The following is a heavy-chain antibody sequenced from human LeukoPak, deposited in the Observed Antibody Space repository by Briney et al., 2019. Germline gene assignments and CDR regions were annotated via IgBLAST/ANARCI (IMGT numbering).Heavy chain of an antibody. J-gene: IGHJ6*02. CDR2: ISSSSSYI. CDR1: GFTFSSYS. CDR3: ASQLPYCSGGSCYVWGYGMDV. V-gene: IGHV3-21*01. D-gene: IGHD2-15*01. Sequence: GGSLRLSCAASGFTFSSYSMNWVRQAPGKGPEWVSSISSSSSYIYYADSVKGRFTISRDNAKNSLYLQMNSLRAEDTAVYYCASQLPYCSGGSCYVWGYGMDVWGQGTTVTVSS.